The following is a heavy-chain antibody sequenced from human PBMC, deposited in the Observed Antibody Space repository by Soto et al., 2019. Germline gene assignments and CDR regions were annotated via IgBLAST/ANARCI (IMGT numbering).Heavy chain of an antibody. J-gene: IGHJ5*02. D-gene: IGHD2-15*01. Sequence: GGSLRLSCAASGFTFSSYAMSWVRQAPGKGLEWVSAISGSGGSTYYADSVKGRFTISRDNAKRSLYLQMMSLTAEDTAIYYCVRGGGGGLFDPWGQGTMVTVSS. V-gene: IGHV3-23*01. CDR2: ISGSGGST. CDR1: GFTFSSYA. CDR3: VRGGGGGLFDP.